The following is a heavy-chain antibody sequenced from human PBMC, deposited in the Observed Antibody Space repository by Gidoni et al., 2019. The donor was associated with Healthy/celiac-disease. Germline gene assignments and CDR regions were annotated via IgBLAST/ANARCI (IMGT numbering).Heavy chain of an antibody. CDR3: AGETVVAAAAFDY. D-gene: IGHD6-13*01. V-gene: IGHV1-3*01. CDR1: GYYFTSYA. Sequence: QVQLVQSGAEVKKPVASVKVYCQASGYYFTSYAMHWVRQAHGQRLGWMGWINAGNGNTKYSQKFQGKDTITRDTSASTAYMELSSLRSEDTAVYCCAGETVVAAAAFDYWGQGTLVTVSS. J-gene: IGHJ4*02. CDR2: INAGNGNT.